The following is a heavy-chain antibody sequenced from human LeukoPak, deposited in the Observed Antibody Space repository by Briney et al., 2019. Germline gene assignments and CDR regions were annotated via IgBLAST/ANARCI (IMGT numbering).Heavy chain of an antibody. D-gene: IGHD1-1*01. CDR2: INHSGST. CDR3: ARGALDSSWYVC. CDR1: SGSFSDYC. V-gene: IGHV4-34*01. J-gene: IGHJ5*01. Sequence: SETLSLTCAVYSGSFSDYCWSWIRQPPGKGLEWIGEINHSGSTNYNPSLKSRVTISVDTSKNQFSLKLSSVTAADTAVYYCARGALDSSWYVCWGQGTLVTVSS.